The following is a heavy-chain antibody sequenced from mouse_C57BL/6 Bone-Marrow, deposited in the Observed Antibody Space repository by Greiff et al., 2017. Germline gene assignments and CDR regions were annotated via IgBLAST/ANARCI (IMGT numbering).Heavy chain of an antibody. CDR2: IYPRSGNT. CDR1: GYTFTSYG. V-gene: IGHV1-81*01. D-gene: IGHD1-1*01. J-gene: IGHJ1*03. CDR3: AESTYYYGTYWYFDV. Sequence: QVQLQQSGAELARPGASVKLSCKASGYTFTSYGISWVKQRTGQGLEWIGEIYPRSGNTYYNEKFKGKATLTADKSSSTAYMELRSLTSEDSAVYFCAESTYYYGTYWYFDVWGTGTTVTVSS.